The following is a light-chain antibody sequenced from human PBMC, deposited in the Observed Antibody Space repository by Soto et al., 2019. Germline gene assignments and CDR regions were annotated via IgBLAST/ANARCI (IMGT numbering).Light chain of an antibody. CDR3: QQYHDTGT. Sequence: EIVLTQSPGTLCLSPGERATLSCRASQSVSSTFLAWYQQKPGQAPRLLISGASSRATGIPDRFSGSGSGTEFTLTISRLEPEDFAVYYCQQYHDTGTFGQGTKV. J-gene: IGKJ1*01. CDR2: GAS. V-gene: IGKV3-20*01. CDR1: QSVSSTF.